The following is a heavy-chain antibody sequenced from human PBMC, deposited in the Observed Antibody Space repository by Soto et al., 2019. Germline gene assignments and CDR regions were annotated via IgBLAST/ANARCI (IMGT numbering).Heavy chain of an antibody. Sequence: GASVKVSCKASGYTFTSYDINWVRQATGQGLEWMGWMNPNSGNTGYAQKFQGRVTMTRNTSISTAYMELSSLRSEDTAVYYCAAPYDSSGYSVSFHYYYGMDVWGQGTTVTVSS. CDR3: AAPYDSSGYSVSFHYYYGMDV. CDR2: MNPNSGNT. V-gene: IGHV1-8*01. J-gene: IGHJ6*02. D-gene: IGHD3-22*01. CDR1: GYTFTSYD.